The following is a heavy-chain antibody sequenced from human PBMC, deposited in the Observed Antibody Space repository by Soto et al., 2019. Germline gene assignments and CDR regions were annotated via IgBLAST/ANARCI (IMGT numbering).Heavy chain of an antibody. D-gene: IGHD3-16*02. J-gene: IGHJ4*02. Sequence: GGSLRLSCEAPGFSFSSYGMHRVPQGPGKGLEWVAFISYDGSNKYYVDSVQGRFNIYRDSSRNALYLQMNSLRPEDTAVYYCAKALGELSPESYDYWGQGTLVTVSS. CDR2: ISYDGSNK. CDR3: AKALGELSPESYDY. CDR1: GFSFSSYG. V-gene: IGHV3-30*18.